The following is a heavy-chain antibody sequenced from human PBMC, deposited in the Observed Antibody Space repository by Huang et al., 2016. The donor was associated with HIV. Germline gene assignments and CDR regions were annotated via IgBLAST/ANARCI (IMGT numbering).Heavy chain of an antibody. CDR3: TGALASDTGMDV. D-gene: IGHD6-19*01. J-gene: IGHJ6*02. Sequence: EVQLVESGGGLVQPGGSLRLSCAASGFTFSDHYMDWVRQAPGKGLEWVGRSRNKVRSYTTGYAASVKGRFTISRDDSETSLYLQMNSLRTEDSAVYYCTGALASDTGMDVWGQGTTVTVSS. V-gene: IGHV3-72*01. CDR2: SRNKVRSYTT. CDR1: GFTFSDHY.